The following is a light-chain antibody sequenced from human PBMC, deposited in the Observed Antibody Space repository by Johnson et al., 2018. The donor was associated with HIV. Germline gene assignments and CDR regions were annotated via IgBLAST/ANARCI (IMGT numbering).Light chain of an antibody. J-gene: IGLJ1*01. CDR1: TSNIGNNY. Sequence: QSVLTQPPSVSAAPGQKVTISCSGSTSNIGNNYVSWYQQLPGTAPKLLIYDNNKRPSGIPDRFSGSKSGTSATLGITGLQTGDEADYYCGTWDSSLSAARVFGPGTKVNVL. CDR3: GTWDSSLSAARV. V-gene: IGLV1-51*01. CDR2: DNN.